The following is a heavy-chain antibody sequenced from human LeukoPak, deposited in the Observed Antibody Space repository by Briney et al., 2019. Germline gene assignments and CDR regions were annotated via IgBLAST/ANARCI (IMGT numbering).Heavy chain of an antibody. CDR1: GYTFTGYY. V-gene: IGHV1-2*02. CDR2: INPNSGGT. CDR3: ARRYGSGSYPY. J-gene: IGHJ4*02. Sequence: ASVTVSFTASGYTFTGYYMHWVRQAPGQGLEWMGWINPNSGGTNYAQKFQGRVTMTRDTSISTAYMELSRLRSDDTAVYYCARRYGSGSYPYWGQGTLVTVSS. D-gene: IGHD3-10*01.